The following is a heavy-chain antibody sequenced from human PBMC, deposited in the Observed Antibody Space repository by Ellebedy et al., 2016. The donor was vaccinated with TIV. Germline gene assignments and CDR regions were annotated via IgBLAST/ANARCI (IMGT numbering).Heavy chain of an antibody. V-gene: IGHV3-7*01. CDR1: GFAFSSYW. CDR2: IKQDGGET. CDR3: ATDGSYGDYLSPTHAFEI. D-gene: IGHD3-16*01. J-gene: IGHJ3*02. Sequence: GGSLRLSCAASGFAFSSYWMSWVRQAPGKGLEWVAYIKQDGGETYYGDSVKGRFTISRDNAKRTLDLQMNSLRAEDTAIYYCATDGSYGDYLSPTHAFEIWGQGTLVTVSP.